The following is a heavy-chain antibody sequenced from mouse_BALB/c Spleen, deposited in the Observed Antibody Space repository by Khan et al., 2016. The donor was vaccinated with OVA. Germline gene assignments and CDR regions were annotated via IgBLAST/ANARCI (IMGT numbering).Heavy chain of an antibody. CDR1: GYTFTTAG. Sequence: QVQLQQSGPELKKPGETVRISCKASGYTFTTAGMQWVQKMPGKGLKWIGWINTHSGVPKYAEDFKGRFAFSLETSASTAYLQITNLKNEDTATYFSARGGAAYYRNDGGAMDYWGQGTSVTVSS. CDR3: ARGGAAYYRNDGGAMDY. J-gene: IGHJ4*01. V-gene: IGHV9-4*02. CDR2: INTHSGVP. D-gene: IGHD2-14*01.